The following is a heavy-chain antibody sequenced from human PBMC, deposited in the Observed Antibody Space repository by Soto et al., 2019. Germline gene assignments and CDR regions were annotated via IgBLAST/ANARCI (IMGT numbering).Heavy chain of an antibody. D-gene: IGHD2-15*01. CDR3: GKVLIGATRHTDVDS. Sequence: QVQLQESGPGLLKPLETLSLTCTVSGVSLNSGHYYWVWIRQSPGKGLAWIASIYYDESTYYNPSLKSRVTISTDKPKNQCSLTLKSVTAADTAVYYCGKVLIGATRHTDVDSWGQGALVTVSS. CDR2: IYYDEST. CDR1: GVSLNSGHYY. J-gene: IGHJ4*02. V-gene: IGHV4-39*01.